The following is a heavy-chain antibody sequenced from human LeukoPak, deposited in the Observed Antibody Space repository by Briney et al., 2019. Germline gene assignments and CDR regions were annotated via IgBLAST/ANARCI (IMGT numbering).Heavy chain of an antibody. J-gene: IGHJ4*02. CDR1: GYSFTSYW. Sequence: GESLKISCKGSGYSFTSYWIGWVRQMPGTSLEWMGIIYPGDSDTRYSPSFQGQVTISADKSNSTAYLQWSRLKASDTAMYYCASHRTYYFDYWGQGTLVTVSS. CDR3: ASHRTYYFDY. CDR2: IYPGDSDT. V-gene: IGHV5-51*01.